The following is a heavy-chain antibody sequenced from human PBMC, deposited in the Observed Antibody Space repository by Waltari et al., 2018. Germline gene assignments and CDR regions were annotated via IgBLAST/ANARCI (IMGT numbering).Heavy chain of an antibody. CDR1: GGSISSYY. V-gene: IGHV4-59*01. Sequence: QVRLQESGPGLVKPSETLSLTCTVSGGSISSYYWSWIRQPPGKGLEWIGYIYYSGSTNYNPSLKSRVTISVDTSKNQFSLKLSSVTAADTAVYYCARVAGAAPDAFDIWGQGTMVTVSS. J-gene: IGHJ3*02. D-gene: IGHD6-13*01. CDR2: IYYSGST. CDR3: ARVAGAAPDAFDI.